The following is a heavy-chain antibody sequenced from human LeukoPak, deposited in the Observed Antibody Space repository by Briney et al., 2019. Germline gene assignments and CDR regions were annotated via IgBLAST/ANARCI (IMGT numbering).Heavy chain of an antibody. V-gene: IGHV4-34*01. CDR2: INHSGST. CDR3: ARVPPYGSGRGYFDY. CDR1: GGSISGYY. D-gene: IGHD3-10*01. Sequence: PSETLSLTCAVYGGSISGYYWSWIRQPPGKGLEWIGEINHSGSTNYNPSLKSRVTISVDTSKKQFSLKLSSVTAADTAVYYCARVPPYGSGRGYFDYWGQGTLVTVSS. J-gene: IGHJ4*02.